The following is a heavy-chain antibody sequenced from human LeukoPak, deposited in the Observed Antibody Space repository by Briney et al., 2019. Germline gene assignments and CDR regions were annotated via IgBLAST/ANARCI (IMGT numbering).Heavy chain of an antibody. CDR3: ASHSPLWGVDY. Sequence: SETLSLTCTVSGGSICSYYWSWIRQPPGKGLEWIGYIYYSGSTNYNPSLKSRVTISVDTSKNQFSLKLSSVTAADTAVYYCASHSPLWGVDYWGQGTLVTVSS. J-gene: IGHJ4*02. V-gene: IGHV4-59*01. D-gene: IGHD3-16*01. CDR1: GGSICSYY. CDR2: IYYSGST.